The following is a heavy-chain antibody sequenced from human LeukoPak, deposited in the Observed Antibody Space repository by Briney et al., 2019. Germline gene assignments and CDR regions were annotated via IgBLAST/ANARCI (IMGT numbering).Heavy chain of an antibody. CDR1: GYTFTGYY. Sequence: ASVKVSCKTSGYTFTGYYMHWVRQAPGKGLEWMGGFDPEDGETIYAQKFQGRVTMTEDTSTDTAYMELSSLRSEDTAVYYCATDGMDVWGQGTTVTVSS. J-gene: IGHJ6*02. V-gene: IGHV1-24*01. CDR3: ATDGMDV. CDR2: FDPEDGET.